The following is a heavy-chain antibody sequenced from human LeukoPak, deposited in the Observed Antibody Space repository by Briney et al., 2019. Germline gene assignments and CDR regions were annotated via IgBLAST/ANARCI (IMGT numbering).Heavy chain of an antibody. V-gene: IGHV4-4*02. CDR1: GGSISSSNW. D-gene: IGHD2-15*01. Sequence: SDTLSLTCADSGGSISSSNWWSWVRQPPGKGLEWIGEIYHSGSTNYNPSLKSRVTISVDRSKNQFSLRLSSVTAADTAVYYCARRGYCSGGSCFPFDYWGQGTLVTVSS. J-gene: IGHJ4*02. CDR3: ARRGYCSGGSCFPFDY. CDR2: IYHSGST.